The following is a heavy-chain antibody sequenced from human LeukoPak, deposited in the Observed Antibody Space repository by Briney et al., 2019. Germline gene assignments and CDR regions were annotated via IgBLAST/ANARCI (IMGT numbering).Heavy chain of an antibody. V-gene: IGHV3-21*04. Sequence: GGSLRLSCAASGFTFSSYSMNWVRQAPGRGLEWVSSIRFTGSYIYYADSVKGRFTISRDNSKNTLYLQMNSLRAEDTAVYYCAKDREGYSYGVDYWGQGTLVTVSS. J-gene: IGHJ4*02. CDR1: GFTFSSYS. CDR3: AKDREGYSYGVDY. CDR2: IRFTGSYI. D-gene: IGHD5-18*01.